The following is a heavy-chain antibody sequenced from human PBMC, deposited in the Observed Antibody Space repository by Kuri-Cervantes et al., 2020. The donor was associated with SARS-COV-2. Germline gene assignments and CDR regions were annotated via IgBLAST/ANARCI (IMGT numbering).Heavy chain of an antibody. J-gene: IGHJ4*02. CDR1: GYTFTSYD. CDR2: VNPSDGRT. Sequence: ASVKVSCKASGYTFTSYDINWVRQAPGQEPEWVGIVNPSDGRTRYARRFQGRVTMTRDMSTSTVYMELSSLRSEDTAVYYCAPDRSSGYYSLGGFDYWGQGTLVTVSS. D-gene: IGHD3-22*01. CDR3: APDRSSGYYSLGGFDY. V-gene: IGHV1-46*01.